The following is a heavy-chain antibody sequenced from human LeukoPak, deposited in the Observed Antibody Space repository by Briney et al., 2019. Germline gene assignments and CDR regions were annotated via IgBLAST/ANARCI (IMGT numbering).Heavy chain of an antibody. CDR1: GFTFGSYW. CDR3: ARGDYVVTGIDY. D-gene: IGHD2-21*02. J-gene: IGHJ4*02. V-gene: IGHV3-74*01. CDR2: LNSDESDT. Sequence: GGSLRLSCAASGFTFGSYWMHWVRQAPGKGLVWISRLNSDESDTRYADSVKGRFTVSRDNTKNTLYLQMNSLRAEDTAVYYCARGDYVVTGIDYWGQGTLVTVSS.